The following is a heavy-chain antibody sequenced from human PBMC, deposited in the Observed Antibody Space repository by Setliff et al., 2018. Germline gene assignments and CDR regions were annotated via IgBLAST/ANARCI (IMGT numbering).Heavy chain of an antibody. CDR2: ISAYNGNT. V-gene: IGHV1-18*01. CDR3: ARVRGASSGWYHYSY. J-gene: IGHJ4*02. D-gene: IGHD6-19*01. Sequence: APVKVSCKVSGYTFTSYGISWVRQAPGQGLEWMGWISAYNGNTNYAQKLQGRVTISTDTSTSTAYMELRSLRSDDTAVYYCARVRGASSGWYHYSYWGQGTLVTVSS. CDR1: GYTFTSYG.